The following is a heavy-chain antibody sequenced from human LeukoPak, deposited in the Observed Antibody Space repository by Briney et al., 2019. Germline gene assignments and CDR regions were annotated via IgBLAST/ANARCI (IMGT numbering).Heavy chain of an antibody. D-gene: IGHD3-3*01. Sequence: GASVKVSCKASGYTFTSYGISWVRQAPGQGLEWMGWISAYNGNTNDAQKLQGRVTMTTDTSTSTAYMELRSLRSDDTAVYYCARVSERITIFGVVIAYFDYWGQGTLVTVSS. CDR3: ARVSERITIFGVVIAYFDY. CDR1: GYTFTSYG. CDR2: ISAYNGNT. V-gene: IGHV1-18*01. J-gene: IGHJ4*02.